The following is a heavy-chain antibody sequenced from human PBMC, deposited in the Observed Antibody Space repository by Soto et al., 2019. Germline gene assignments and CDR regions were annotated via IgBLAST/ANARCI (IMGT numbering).Heavy chain of an antibody. J-gene: IGHJ6*02. CDR1: GFTFSSYW. CDR2: INSDGSST. CDR3: AREIGDTAMAYYYYGMDV. D-gene: IGHD5-18*01. Sequence: GGSLRLSCAASGFTFSSYWMHWVRQAPGKGLVWVSRINSDGSSTSYADSVKGRFTISRDNAKNTLYLQMNSLRAEDTAVYYCAREIGDTAMAYYYYGMDVWGQGTTVTVSS. V-gene: IGHV3-74*01.